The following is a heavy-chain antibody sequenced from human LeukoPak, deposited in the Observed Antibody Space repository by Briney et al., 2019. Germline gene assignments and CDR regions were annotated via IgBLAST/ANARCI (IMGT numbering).Heavy chain of an antibody. Sequence: ASVKVSCKASGYTFTNYYITWVRQAPGQGLEWMGWISAYNGYTNYAQKLQGRVTMTTDTSTSTAYMELRSLRSEDTAVYYCARDRAVVVTANGGDDAFDIWGQGTMVTVSS. V-gene: IGHV1-18*01. CDR1: GYTFTNYY. CDR2: ISAYNGYT. D-gene: IGHD2-21*02. CDR3: ARDRAVVVTANGGDDAFDI. J-gene: IGHJ3*02.